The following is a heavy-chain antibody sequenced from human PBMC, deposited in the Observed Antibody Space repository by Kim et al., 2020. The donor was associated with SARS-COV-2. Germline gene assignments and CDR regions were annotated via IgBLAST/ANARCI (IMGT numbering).Heavy chain of an antibody. CDR2: IYYSGST. CDR3: ARHRNSGSYYFDY. Sequence: ETLSLTCTVSGGSISSSSYYWGWIRQPPGKGLEWIGSIYYSGSTYYNPSLKSRVTISVDTSKNQFSLKLSSVTAADTAVYYCARHRNSGSYYFDYWGQGTLVTVSS. V-gene: IGHV4-39*01. J-gene: IGHJ4*02. D-gene: IGHD1-26*01. CDR1: GGSISSSSYY.